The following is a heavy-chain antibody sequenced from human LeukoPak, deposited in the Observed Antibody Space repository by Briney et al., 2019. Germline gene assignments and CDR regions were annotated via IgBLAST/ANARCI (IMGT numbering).Heavy chain of an antibody. V-gene: IGHV4-59*01. J-gene: IGHJ4*02. D-gene: IGHD6-19*01. CDR2: IYHSGST. CDR3: ASSYSSGWSLDY. CDR1: GGSISSYY. Sequence: SETLSLTCTVSGGSISSYYWSWIRQPPGKGLEWIGYIYHSGSTNYNPSLKSRVTISVDTSKNQFSLKLSSVTAADTAVYYCASSYSSGWSLDYWGQGTLVTVSS.